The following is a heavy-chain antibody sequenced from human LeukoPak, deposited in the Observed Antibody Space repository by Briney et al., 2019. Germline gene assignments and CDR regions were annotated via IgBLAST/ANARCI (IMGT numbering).Heavy chain of an antibody. CDR1: GGSISSGDYY. CDR2: IYYSGST. Sequence: PSQTLSLTCTVSGGSISSGDYYWSWIRQPPGKGLEWIGYIYYSGSTNYNPSLKSRVTISVDTSKNQFSLKLSSVTAADKAVYYCAREHNWNYVAYFQHWGQGTLVTVSS. V-gene: IGHV4-61*08. D-gene: IGHD1-7*01. CDR3: AREHNWNYVAYFQH. J-gene: IGHJ1*01.